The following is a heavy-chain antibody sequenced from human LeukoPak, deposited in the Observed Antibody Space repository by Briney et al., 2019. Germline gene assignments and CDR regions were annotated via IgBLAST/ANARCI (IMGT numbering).Heavy chain of an antibody. Sequence: PGGSLRLSCAASGFTFSNYAMSWVRQAPGKGLEWVSGISGSGGSTSYADSVKGRFAISRDNSKNTLYQQMNSLRAEDTAVYYCIKQWLYLGAFDIWGQGTMVTVSS. CDR2: ISGSGGST. J-gene: IGHJ3*02. CDR1: GFTFSNYA. D-gene: IGHD6-19*01. V-gene: IGHV3-23*01. CDR3: IKQWLYLGAFDI.